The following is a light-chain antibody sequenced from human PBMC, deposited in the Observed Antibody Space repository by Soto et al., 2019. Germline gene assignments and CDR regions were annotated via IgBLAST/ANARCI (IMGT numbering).Light chain of an antibody. CDR1: QSVGSN. CDR2: GAS. V-gene: IGKV3-15*01. CDR3: QQCGDSPWT. J-gene: IGKJ1*01. Sequence: EMVMTQSPATLYVSPGESATLSCRASQSVGSNLAWYQQKPGQAPRLLIYGASTRATGTPTRFSGSGSGTDFTLTISRLEPEDFAVYYCQQCGDSPWTFGQGTKV.